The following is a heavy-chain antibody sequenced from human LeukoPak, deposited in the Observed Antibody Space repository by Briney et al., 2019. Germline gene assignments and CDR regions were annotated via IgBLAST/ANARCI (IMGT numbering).Heavy chain of an antibody. D-gene: IGHD7-27*01. CDR3: AREEGGKLGIDYYFHY. V-gene: IGHV3-21*01. J-gene: IGHJ4*02. CDR1: GFTFSSYS. Sequence: PGGSLRLSCAASGFTFSSYSMNWVRQAPGKGLEWVSSISTSSIYIYYADSAKGRFTISRDNAKNSLFLQMNNLRAEDTAVYYCAREEGGKLGIDYYFHYWGQGTLVTVSS. CDR2: ISTSSIYI.